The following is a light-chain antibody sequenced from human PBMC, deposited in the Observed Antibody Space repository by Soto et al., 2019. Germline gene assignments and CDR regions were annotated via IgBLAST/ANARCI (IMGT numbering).Light chain of an antibody. J-gene: IGKJ1*01. CDR2: AAS. V-gene: IGKV3-20*01. Sequence: EIVLTHSPGTLSLSPGEIATLSCRASQSVRSSYLAWYQQKPGQAPRLLIYAASSRATGIPDRFSGSGSGTDFTLTISRLEPEDFAVYYCQQYGSSLRTFGQGTKVDI. CDR3: QQYGSSLRT. CDR1: QSVRSSY.